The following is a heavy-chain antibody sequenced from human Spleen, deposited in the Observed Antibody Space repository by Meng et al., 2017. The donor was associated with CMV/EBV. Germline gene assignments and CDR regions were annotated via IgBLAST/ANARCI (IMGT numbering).Heavy chain of an antibody. CDR3: AKDDIVVVPAAHGTNDAFDI. CDR2: IYSGGSST. Sequence: GGSLRLSCAASGFTVSSNYMSWVRQAPGKGLEWVSVIYSGGSSTYYADSVKGRFTISRDNSKNTLYLQMNSLRAEDTAVYYCAKDDIVVVPAAHGTNDAFDIWGQGTMVTVSS. CDR1: GFTVSSNY. V-gene: IGHV3-23*03. J-gene: IGHJ3*02. D-gene: IGHD2-2*01.